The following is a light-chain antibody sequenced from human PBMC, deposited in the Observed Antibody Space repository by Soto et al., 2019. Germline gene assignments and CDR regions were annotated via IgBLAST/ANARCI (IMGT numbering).Light chain of an antibody. CDR2: GAS. CDR1: QSVNSR. V-gene: IGKV3-11*01. Sequence: EIVLTQSPGTLSLSPGERATLSCRASQSVNSRLAWYQHKPGQAPRLLISGASSRATGIPDRFSGSGSATDFTLTISSLEPEDFAVYYCQQRSNWPTVGQGTRLEIK. CDR3: QQRSNWPT. J-gene: IGKJ5*01.